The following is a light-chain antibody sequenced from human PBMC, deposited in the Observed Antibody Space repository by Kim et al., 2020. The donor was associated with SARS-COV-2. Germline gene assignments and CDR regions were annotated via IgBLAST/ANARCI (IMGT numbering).Light chain of an antibody. CDR3: CSYAGTYTVI. CDR2: DVT. Sequence: GQSVTISCTGTSRDVGGYNYVSWYQQHPGRAPKVMIYDVTKRPSGVPDRFSGSKSGNTASLTISGLQAEDEADYYCCSYAGTYTVIFGGGTQLTVL. V-gene: IGLV2-11*01. CDR1: SRDVGGYNY. J-gene: IGLJ2*01.